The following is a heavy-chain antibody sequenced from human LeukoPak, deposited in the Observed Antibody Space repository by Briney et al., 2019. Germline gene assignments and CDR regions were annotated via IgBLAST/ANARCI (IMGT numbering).Heavy chain of an antibody. J-gene: IGHJ5*02. V-gene: IGHV4-59*01. CDR1: AAISSFY. CDR2: VFHTGHT. D-gene: IGHD3-9*01. Sequence: SETLSLTCTVSAAISSFYWSWLRQPPGRGLEWIGYVFHTGHTNYNPSLKSRVTMSIDPSKDQFSLEVTSVTAADTAVYHCAGSIFGYPWFDPWGQGTLVTVSS. CDR3: AGSIFGYPWFDP.